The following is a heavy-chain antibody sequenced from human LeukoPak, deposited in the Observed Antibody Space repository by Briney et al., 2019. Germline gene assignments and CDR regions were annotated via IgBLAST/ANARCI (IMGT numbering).Heavy chain of an antibody. CDR3: ARTNARSSGWYYAFDI. V-gene: IGHV1-18*04. Sequence: ASVKVSCKASGYTFTSYEMHWVRQAPGRGLEWMGWISAYNGNTNYAQKFQGRVTMTTDTVTSTVYMELRSLRSEDTAVYYCARTNARSSGWYYAFDIWGQGTMVTVSS. D-gene: IGHD6-19*01. CDR2: ISAYNGNT. CDR1: GYTFTSYE. J-gene: IGHJ3*02.